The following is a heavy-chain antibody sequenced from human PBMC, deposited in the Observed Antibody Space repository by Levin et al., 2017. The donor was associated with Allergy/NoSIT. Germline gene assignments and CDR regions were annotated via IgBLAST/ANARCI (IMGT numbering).Heavy chain of an antibody. CDR1: GFXFISXA. CDR2: ISGSGGST. Sequence: GGSLRLSCAASGFXFISXALSWVRQARGKGLEWVSAISGSGGSTYYADSVKGRFTISRDNSKNTLYLQMNSLRAEDTAVYYCAKAWATYDDFWSGYCYFDYWGQGTLVTVSS. D-gene: IGHD3-3*01. V-gene: IGHV3-23*01. CDR3: AKAWATYDDFWSGYCYFDY. J-gene: IGHJ4*02.